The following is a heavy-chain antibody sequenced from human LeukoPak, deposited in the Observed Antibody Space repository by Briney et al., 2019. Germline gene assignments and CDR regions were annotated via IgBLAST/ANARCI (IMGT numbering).Heavy chain of an antibody. J-gene: IGHJ4*02. CDR2: MSQSGST. Sequence: SETLSLTCAVYGGSFSGYYWSWIRQTPNKGLECIGEMSQSGSTNYNPSLKSRVTISLDTSKGQFSLKLSSVTAADTGVYYCARGKIALAVFDYWGQGTLVTVSS. V-gene: IGHV4-34*01. D-gene: IGHD6-19*01. CDR3: ARGKIALAVFDY. CDR1: GGSFSGYY.